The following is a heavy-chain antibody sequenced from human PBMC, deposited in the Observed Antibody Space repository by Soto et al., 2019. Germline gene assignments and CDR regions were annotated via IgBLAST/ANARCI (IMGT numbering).Heavy chain of an antibody. V-gene: IGHV4-30-4*01. Sequence: SETLSLTCTVSGDSISNGDYYWSWIRQPPGRGLERIGYIDSSGSTYYNPPLKSRLTMSVDMSKNQFSLRLTSVTAADTAVYYCASRYLYWGQGLLVTVSS. CDR2: IDSSGST. J-gene: IGHJ4*02. D-gene: IGHD3-16*02. CDR3: ASRYLY. CDR1: GDSISNGDYY.